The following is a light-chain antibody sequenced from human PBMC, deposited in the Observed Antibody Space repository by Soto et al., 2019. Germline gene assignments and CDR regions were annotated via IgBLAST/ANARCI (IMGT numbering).Light chain of an antibody. CDR2: GAS. CDR3: QQYNNWPPWT. V-gene: IGKV3-15*01. J-gene: IGKJ3*01. CDR1: QSVSSN. Sequence: EIVMTQSPATLSVSPGERATLSCRASQSVSSNLAWYQQKPGQAPRLLIYGASTRATGIPARFSGSRSGTEFTLTISSLQSVDFAVYYCQQYNNWPPWTFGPGTKVDIK.